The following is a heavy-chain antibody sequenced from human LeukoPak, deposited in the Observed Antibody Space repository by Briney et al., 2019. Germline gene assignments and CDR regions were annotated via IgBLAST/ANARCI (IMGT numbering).Heavy chain of an antibody. V-gene: IGHV3-30*02. Sequence: PGGSLRLSCAASGFTFSSYGMHWVRQAPGKGLEWVAFIRYVGSNKYYADSVEGRFTISRDNSKNTLYLQMNSLRAEDTAVYYCANLNGRKGFDYWGQGTLVTVSS. CDR1: GFTFSSYG. J-gene: IGHJ4*02. CDR2: IRYVGSNK. D-gene: IGHD2-8*01. CDR3: ANLNGRKGFDY.